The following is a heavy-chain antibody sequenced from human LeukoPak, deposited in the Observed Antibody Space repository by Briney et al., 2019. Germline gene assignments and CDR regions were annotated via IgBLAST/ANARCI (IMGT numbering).Heavy chain of an antibody. V-gene: IGHV3-74*01. CDR3: ARRAGAYSHPYDY. CDR2: INSDGSIT. D-gene: IGHD4/OR15-4a*01. J-gene: IGHJ4*02. CDR1: EFTFSSYW. Sequence: GGSLRLSCVAFEFTFSSYWMHWVRQAPGKGLVWVSRINSDGSITNYADSVKGRFTISRDNSKKTLYLQMNSLRAEDTAVYYCARRAGAYSHPYDYWGQGTLVTVSS.